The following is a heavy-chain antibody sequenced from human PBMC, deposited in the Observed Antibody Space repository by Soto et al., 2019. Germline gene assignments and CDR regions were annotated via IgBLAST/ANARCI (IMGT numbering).Heavy chain of an antibody. CDR2: IYYSGST. J-gene: IGHJ4*02. D-gene: IGHD6-13*01. Sequence: PSETLSLTCTVSGGSISSSSYYWSWIRQPPGKGLGWIGSIYYSGSTYYNPSLKSRVTISVDTSKNQFSLKLSSVTAADTAVYYCARHPRLSLAAAYSYVTPPYYFDYWGQGTLVTVSS. V-gene: IGHV4-39*01. CDR3: ARHPRLSLAAAYSYVTPPYYFDY. CDR1: GGSISSSSYY.